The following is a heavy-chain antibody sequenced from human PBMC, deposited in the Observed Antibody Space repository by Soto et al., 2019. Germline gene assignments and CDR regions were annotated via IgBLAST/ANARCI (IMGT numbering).Heavy chain of an antibody. V-gene: IGHV4-4*07. Sequence: SETLSLTCTASGGSFSSYYWSWIRQPAGKGLEWIGRIYTSGSTNYNPPLKIQVTMSVDTSKNHFSLKLSSLTAADTAVYYCARDLVSGGGSCYFDYWGQGTLVTVSS. J-gene: IGHJ4*02. CDR3: ARDLVSGGGSCYFDY. CDR1: GGSFSSYY. D-gene: IGHD2-15*01. CDR2: IYTSGST.